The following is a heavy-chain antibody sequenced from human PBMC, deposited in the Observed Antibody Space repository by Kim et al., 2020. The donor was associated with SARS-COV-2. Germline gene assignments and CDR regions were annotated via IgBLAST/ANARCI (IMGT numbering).Heavy chain of an antibody. CDR2: INHSGST. CDR3: ARGKPRDSSGDNWFDP. D-gene: IGHD3-22*01. CDR1: GGSFSGYY. J-gene: IGHJ5*02. Sequence: SETLSLTCAVYGGSFSGYYWSWIRQPPGKGLEWIGEINHSGSTNYNPSLKSRVTISVDTSKNQFSLKLSSVTAADTAVYYCARGKPRDSSGDNWFDPWGQGTLVTVSS. V-gene: IGHV4-34*01.